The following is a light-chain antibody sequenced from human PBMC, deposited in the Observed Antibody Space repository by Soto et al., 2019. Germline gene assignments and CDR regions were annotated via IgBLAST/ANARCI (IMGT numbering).Light chain of an antibody. CDR3: AAWDDSLSGPV. Sequence: QSVLTQPPSASGTPGQRGTISCSGSSSNIGSNYVYWYQQLPGTAHKLLIYRNNQRPSGVPDRFSGSMSGTSASLAISGLRSEDEADYYCAAWDDSLSGPVFGGGTKPTVL. V-gene: IGLV1-47*01. J-gene: IGLJ3*02. CDR1: SSNIGSNY. CDR2: RNN.